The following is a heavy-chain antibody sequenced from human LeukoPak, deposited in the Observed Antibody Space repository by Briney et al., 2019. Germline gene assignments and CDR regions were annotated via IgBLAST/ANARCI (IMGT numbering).Heavy chain of an antibody. Sequence: GASVKVSCKASGYTFTSYGINWVRQATGQGLEWMGWMNPNSGNTGYAQKFQGRVTMTRNTSISTAYMELSSLRSEDTAVYYCARWKMVRGVNWNFDLWGRGTLVTVSS. CDR1: GYTFTSYG. CDR2: MNPNSGNT. V-gene: IGHV1-8*01. D-gene: IGHD3-10*01. CDR3: ARWKMVRGVNWNFDL. J-gene: IGHJ2*01.